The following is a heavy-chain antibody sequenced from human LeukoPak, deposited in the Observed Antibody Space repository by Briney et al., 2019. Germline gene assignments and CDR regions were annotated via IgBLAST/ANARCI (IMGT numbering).Heavy chain of an antibody. Sequence: PSGTLSLTCAVSGGSISSSNWWSWVRQPPGKGLEWIGEIYHSGSTNYNPSLKSRVTISVDKSKNQFSLKLSSVTAADTAVYYCARGFVLLWFGEQDWFDPWGQGTLVTVSS. CDR1: GGSISSSNW. D-gene: IGHD3-10*01. J-gene: IGHJ5*02. V-gene: IGHV4-4*02. CDR3: ARGFVLLWFGEQDWFDP. CDR2: IYHSGST.